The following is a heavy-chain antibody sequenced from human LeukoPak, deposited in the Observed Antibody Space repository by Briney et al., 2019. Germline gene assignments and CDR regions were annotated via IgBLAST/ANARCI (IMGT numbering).Heavy chain of an antibody. CDR2: ISWNSGSI. CDR3: AKDSQYQLRGEFDY. Sequence: GGSLRLSCAASGFTFSSYSMNWVRQAPGKGLEWVSGISWNSGSIGYTDSVKGRFTISRDNAKNSLYLQMNSLRAEDMALYYCAKDSQYQLRGEFDYWGQGTLVTVSS. D-gene: IGHD2-2*01. J-gene: IGHJ4*02. CDR1: GFTFSSYS. V-gene: IGHV3-9*03.